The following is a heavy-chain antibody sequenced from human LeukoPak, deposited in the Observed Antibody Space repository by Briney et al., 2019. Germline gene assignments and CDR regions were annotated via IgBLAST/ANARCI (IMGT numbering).Heavy chain of an antibody. CDR2: ISYDGSNK. Sequence: GGSLRLSCAASGFTLSSYAMHWVRQAPGKGLEWVAVISYDGSNKYYADSVKGRFTISRDNSKNTLYLQMNSLRAEDTAVYYCARGDLLADDWLLSSESFDYWGQGTLVTVSS. V-gene: IGHV3-30*04. J-gene: IGHJ4*02. CDR3: ARGDLLADDWLLSSESFDY. CDR1: GFTLSSYA. D-gene: IGHD3-9*01.